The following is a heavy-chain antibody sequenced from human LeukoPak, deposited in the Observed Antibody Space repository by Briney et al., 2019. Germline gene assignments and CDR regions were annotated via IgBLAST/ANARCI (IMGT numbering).Heavy chain of an antibody. CDR1: GFTFSSYG. V-gene: IGHV3-30*02. CDR2: IRYDGSNK. CDR3: ASRGDCSGGSCYFAFDY. J-gene: IGHJ4*02. Sequence: GGSLRLSCAASGFTFSSYGMHWVRQAPGKGLEWVAFIRYDGSNKYYADSVKGRFTISRDNSKNTLYLQMNSLRAEDTAVYYCASRGDCSGGSCYFAFDYWGQGTLVTVSS. D-gene: IGHD2-15*01.